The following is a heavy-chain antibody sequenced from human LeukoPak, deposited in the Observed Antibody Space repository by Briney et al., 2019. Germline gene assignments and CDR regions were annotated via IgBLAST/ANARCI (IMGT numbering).Heavy chain of an antibody. CDR2: ISYDGSNK. CDR1: GFTFSSYA. J-gene: IGHJ5*02. Sequence: GGSLRLSCAASGFTFSSYAMHWVRQAPGKGLEWVAVISYDGSNKYYADSVKGRFTISRDNSKNTLYLQMNSLRAEDTAVYYCARGGGYCSSTSCYSNWFDPWGQGTLVTVSS. CDR3: ARGGGYCSSTSCYSNWFDP. D-gene: IGHD2-2*01. V-gene: IGHV3-30*04.